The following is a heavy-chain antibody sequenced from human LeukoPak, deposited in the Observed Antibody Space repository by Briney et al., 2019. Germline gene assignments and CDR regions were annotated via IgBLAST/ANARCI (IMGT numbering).Heavy chain of an antibody. V-gene: IGHV3-23*01. D-gene: IGHD3-16*02. J-gene: IGHJ4*02. Sequence: PGGSLRLSCAASGLTFGTYAMSWVRQAPGKGLEWVSSISDSGGYTFYADSVKGRFTISRDNSKNTVYLQMNSLRAEDTAVYYCAKGGSYRSQPYFDYWGQGTPVTVSS. CDR3: AKGGSYRSQPYFDY. CDR1: GLTFGTYA. CDR2: ISDSGGYT.